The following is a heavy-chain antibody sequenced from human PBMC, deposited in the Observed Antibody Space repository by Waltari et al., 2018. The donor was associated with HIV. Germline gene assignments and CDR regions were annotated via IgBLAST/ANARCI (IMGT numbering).Heavy chain of an antibody. V-gene: IGHV3-48*01. J-gene: IGHJ2*01. CDR2: ISSSSSTI. Sequence: EVQLVESGGGLVQPGGSLRLSCAASGFTFRSYSMNWFRKAPEMGLEWVSYISSSSSTIYSEDSVKGRFTISRENAKNSLYLQMNSLRAEETAVYYCARSKYSSSSGFDLWGRGTLVTVSS. CDR3: ARSKYSSSSGFDL. D-gene: IGHD6-6*01. CDR1: GFTFRSYS.